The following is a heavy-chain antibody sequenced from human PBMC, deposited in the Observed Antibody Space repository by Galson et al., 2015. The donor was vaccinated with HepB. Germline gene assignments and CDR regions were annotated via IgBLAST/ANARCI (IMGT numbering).Heavy chain of an antibody. Sequence: SETLSLTCTVSGGSITSYYWSWIRQPPGKGLEWIDYVYYSGSTNYNPSLKSRVTTSVDTSRNQLSLKLSSVTAADTAVYYCARIAVGGPYDAFDIWGQGTMVTVSS. D-gene: IGHD6-19*01. CDR1: GGSITSYY. V-gene: IGHV4-59*08. CDR3: ARIAVGGPYDAFDI. J-gene: IGHJ3*02. CDR2: VYYSGST.